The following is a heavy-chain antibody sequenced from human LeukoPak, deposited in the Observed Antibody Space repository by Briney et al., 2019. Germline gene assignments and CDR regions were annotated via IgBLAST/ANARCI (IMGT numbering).Heavy chain of an antibody. J-gene: IGHJ4*02. V-gene: IGHV1-8*03. CDR3: ARGRYCTNGVCPPDY. CDR1: GYTFTSYD. D-gene: IGHD2-8*01. CDR2: MNPNSGNT. Sequence: ASVKVSCKASGYTFTSYDINWVRQATGQGLAWMGWMNPNSGNTGYAQKFQGRVTITRNTSISTAYMELSSLRSEDTAVYYCARGRYCTNGVCPPDYWGQGTLVTVSS.